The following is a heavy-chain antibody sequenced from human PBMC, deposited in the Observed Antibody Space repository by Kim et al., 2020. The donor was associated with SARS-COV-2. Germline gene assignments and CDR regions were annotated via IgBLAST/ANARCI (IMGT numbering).Heavy chain of an antibody. V-gene: IGHV1-2*02. CDR1: GYTFTGYY. J-gene: IGHJ4*02. Sequence: ASVKVSCKASGYTFTGYYMHWVRQAPGQGLEWMGWINPNSGGTNYAQKFQGRVTMTRDTSISTAYMELSRLRSDDTAVYYCARGSGGVVVAATNDYWGQGTLVTVSS. CDR3: ARGSGGVVVAATNDY. D-gene: IGHD2-15*01. CDR2: INPNSGGT.